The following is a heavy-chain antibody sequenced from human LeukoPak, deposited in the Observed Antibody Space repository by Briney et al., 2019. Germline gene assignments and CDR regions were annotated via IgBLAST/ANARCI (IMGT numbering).Heavy chain of an antibody. CDR3: ARHYGP. V-gene: IGHV4-59*08. CDR1: GGSISGYY. Sequence: SETLSLTCTVSGGSISGYYWSWIRQPPGKGPEWIGNIYYSGSTYYNPSLKSRVTISVDTSKNQFSLKLNSVTATDTAVYYCARHYGPWGQGTLVTVSS. J-gene: IGHJ4*02. D-gene: IGHD3-10*01. CDR2: IYYSGST.